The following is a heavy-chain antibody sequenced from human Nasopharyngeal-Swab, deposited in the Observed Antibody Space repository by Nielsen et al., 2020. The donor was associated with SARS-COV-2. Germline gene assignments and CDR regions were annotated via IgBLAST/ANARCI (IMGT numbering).Heavy chain of an antibody. CDR3: ARDLGGFGGY. J-gene: IGHJ4*02. CDR2: INTDGRRT. Sequence: GESLKISCAASGFSFGTFWMHWVRQVPGEGLVWVSRINTDGRRTNYAESVKGRFTISRDNVKNMLYLQINNLRPEDTAVYYCARDLGGFGGYWGQGTLATVSS. V-gene: IGHV3-74*01. D-gene: IGHD4-23*01. CDR1: GFSFGTFW.